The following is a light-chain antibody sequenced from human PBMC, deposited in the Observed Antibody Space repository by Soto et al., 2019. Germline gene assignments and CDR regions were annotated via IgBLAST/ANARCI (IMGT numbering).Light chain of an antibody. J-gene: IGKJ1*01. CDR1: QSVSNY. V-gene: IGKV3-20*01. Sequence: VLTQSPCPLSWSPGERATLSCRASQSVSNYLAWYQQKPGQAPRLLIYETYRRATGIPDRFSGSGSGIDFTLTISRLETEDFAVYLCQQYGGSSRTFGLGTKVDIK. CDR2: ETY. CDR3: QQYGGSSRT.